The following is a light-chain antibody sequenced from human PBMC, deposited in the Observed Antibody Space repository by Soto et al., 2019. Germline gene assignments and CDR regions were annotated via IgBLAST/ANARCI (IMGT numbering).Light chain of an antibody. Sequence: QSVLTQPASVSRSPGQSITISCTGTSSDVGAYNSVAWYQHNPGKAPKLMIYDVSNRPSGVSSRFSGSKSANTASLSISGLQADDEADYYCSSYTSSSTLVFGTGTKGTVL. CDR2: DVS. CDR3: SSYTSSSTLV. V-gene: IGLV2-14*01. CDR1: SSDVGAYNS. J-gene: IGLJ1*01.